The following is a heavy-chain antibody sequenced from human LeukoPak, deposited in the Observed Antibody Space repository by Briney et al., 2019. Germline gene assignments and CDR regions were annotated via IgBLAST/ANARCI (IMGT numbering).Heavy chain of an antibody. CDR3: ARSRNRFAP. J-gene: IGHJ5*02. CDR2: IYYNGST. CDR1: GGSISSYY. V-gene: IGHV4-59*01. Sequence: SETLSLTCTVSGGSISSYYWSWIRQPPGKGLEWIGYIYYNGSTNYNPSLQSRVTISVDTSKNHFSLRLSSVAAADTAVYYCARSRNRFAPWGQGTLVTVPS.